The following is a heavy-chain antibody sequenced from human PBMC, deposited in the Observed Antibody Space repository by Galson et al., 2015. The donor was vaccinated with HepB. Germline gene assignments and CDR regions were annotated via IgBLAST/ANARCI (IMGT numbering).Heavy chain of an antibody. CDR2: ISYDGSNK. CDR1: GFTFSSYA. D-gene: IGHD6-13*01. J-gene: IGHJ6*02. V-gene: IGHV3-30*04. CDR3: ARDKDPSRSWVDGLIYYGLAV. Sequence: SLRLSCAASGFTFSSYAFHWVRQAPGKGLEWVAVISYDGSNKNYADSVKGRFTISRDESRNTLHLRMNSLRAEDTAIYYCARDKDPSRSWVDGLIYYGLAVWGQVTTVTVSS.